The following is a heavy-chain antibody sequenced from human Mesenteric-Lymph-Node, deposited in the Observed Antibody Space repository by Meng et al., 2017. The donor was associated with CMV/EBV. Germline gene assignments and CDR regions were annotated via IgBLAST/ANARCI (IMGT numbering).Heavy chain of an antibody. CDR2: ISGSGGST. V-gene: IGHV3-23*01. J-gene: IGHJ6*02. D-gene: IGHD6-6*01. Sequence: GESLKISCAASGFTFSSYAMSWVRQAPGKGLEWVSAISGSGGSTYYADSVKGRFTISRDNSKNTLYLQMSSLRAEDTAVYYCAKDLLAALPYYYYYGMDVWGQGTTVTVSS. CDR1: GFTFSSYA. CDR3: AKDLLAALPYYYYYGMDV.